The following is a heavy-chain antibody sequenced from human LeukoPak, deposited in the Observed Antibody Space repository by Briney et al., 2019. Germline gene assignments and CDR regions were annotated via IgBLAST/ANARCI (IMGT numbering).Heavy chain of an antibody. CDR2: VDPEDGET. J-gene: IGHJ4*02. D-gene: IGHD4-11*01. Sequence: ATVKISCKASGYTFTDYYMHWVQQAPGKGLEWMGRVDPEDGETIYAEKFQGRVTITPDTSTDTAYMELSSLRSEDTAVYYCATTVAVSNLLGYWGQGTLVTVSS. CDR1: GYTFTDYY. V-gene: IGHV1-69-2*01. CDR3: ATTVAVSNLLGY.